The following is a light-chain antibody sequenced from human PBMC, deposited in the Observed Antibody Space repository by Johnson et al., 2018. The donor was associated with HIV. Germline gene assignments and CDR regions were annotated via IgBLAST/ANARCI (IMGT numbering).Light chain of an antibody. CDR1: SSNIGNSY. CDR3: GTWDSSLNAYV. Sequence: QSVLTQSPSVSAAPGQKVTISCSGSSSNIGNSYVSWFQQLPGTAPKLLIYENNKRPSGIPARFSGSKSGTSATLGITGLQSGDEADYYCGTWDSSLNAYVFGAATKVAVL. J-gene: IGLJ1*01. CDR2: ENN. V-gene: IGLV1-51*02.